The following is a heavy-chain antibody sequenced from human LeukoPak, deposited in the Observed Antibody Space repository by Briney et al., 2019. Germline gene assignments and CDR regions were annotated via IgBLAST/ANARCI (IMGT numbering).Heavy chain of an antibody. V-gene: IGHV4-59*01. CDR1: GGSISSYY. D-gene: IGHD6-13*01. CDR2: IYYSGST. Sequence: SETLSLTCTVSGGSISSYYWSWIRQPPGKGLEWIGYIYYSGSTNYNPSLKSRVTISVDTSKNQFSLKLSSVTAADTAVYYCARGNRYSSSWYDYDYYMDVWGKGTTVTVSS. J-gene: IGHJ6*03. CDR3: ARGNRYSSSWYDYDYYMDV.